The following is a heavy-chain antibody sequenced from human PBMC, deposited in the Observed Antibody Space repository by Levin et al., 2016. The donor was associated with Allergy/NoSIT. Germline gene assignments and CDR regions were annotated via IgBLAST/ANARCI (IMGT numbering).Heavy chain of an antibody. CDR2: IYYSGST. CDR3: AGQWLVVSHFDY. CDR1: GGSISSSSYY. D-gene: IGHD6-19*01. J-gene: IGHJ4*02. V-gene: IGHV4-39*01. Sequence: GSLRLSCTVSGGSISSSSYYWGWIRQPPGKGLEWIGSIYYSGSTYYNPSLKSRVTISVDTSKNQFSLKLSSVTAADTAVYYCAGQWLVVSHFDYWGQGTLVTVSS.